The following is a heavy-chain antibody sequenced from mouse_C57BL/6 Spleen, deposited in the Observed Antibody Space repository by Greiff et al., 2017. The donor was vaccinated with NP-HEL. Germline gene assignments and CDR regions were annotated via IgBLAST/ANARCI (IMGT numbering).Heavy chain of an antibody. D-gene: IGHD2-13*01. CDR1: GYAFSSYW. J-gene: IGHJ4*01. V-gene: IGHV1-80*01. CDR2: IYPGDGDT. Sequence: VQLQQSGAELVKPGASVKISCKASGYAFSSYWMNWVKQRPGKGLEWIGQIYPGDGDTNYNGKFKGKATLTADKSSSTAYMQLSSLTSEDSAVYFCARRLLGEGYAMDYWGQGTSVTVSS. CDR3: ARRLLGEGYAMDY.